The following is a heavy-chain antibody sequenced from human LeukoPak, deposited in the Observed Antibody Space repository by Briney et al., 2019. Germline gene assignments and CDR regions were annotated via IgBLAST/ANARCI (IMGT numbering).Heavy chain of an antibody. V-gene: IGHV3-43*02. CDR3: AKGWNYYYLIDY. Sequence: QPGGSLRLSCAASGFTFDDYAMLWVRQAPGKGLEWVSLISGDGANTYYADSVKGRFTISRDNNKNSLYLQMTSLRTEDTALYYCAKGWNYYYLIDYWGQGTLVTVSS. CDR2: ISGDGANT. D-gene: IGHD3-10*01. J-gene: IGHJ4*02. CDR1: GFTFDDYA.